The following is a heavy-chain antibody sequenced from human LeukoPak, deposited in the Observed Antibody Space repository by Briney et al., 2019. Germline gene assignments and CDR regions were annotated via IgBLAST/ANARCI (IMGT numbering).Heavy chain of an antibody. CDR1: GDSTSGYY. J-gene: IGHJ4*02. Sequence: ASETLSLTCTVSGDSTSGYYWSWIRQPAGKGLEWIGRIYTTGSTNYNPSLKSRVTISVDTSKNQFSLKLSSVTAADTAVYYCARRRLYCSGGSCYPFDYWGQGTLVTVSS. CDR2: IYTTGST. V-gene: IGHV4-4*07. CDR3: ARRRLYCSGGSCYPFDY. D-gene: IGHD2-15*01.